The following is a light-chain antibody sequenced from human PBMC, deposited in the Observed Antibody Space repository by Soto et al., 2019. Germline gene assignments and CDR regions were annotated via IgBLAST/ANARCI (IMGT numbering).Light chain of an antibody. Sequence: EIVLTQSPGTLSLSPGERGTLSCRTSQNVNSRYLAWYQHKPGQAPRLLIYDASRRATGIPHRFSGSASGTDFTLTITRLEPEDFEVYYCVQYEDSPSTWTFGQGTKV. V-gene: IGKV3-20*01. CDR3: VQYEDSPSTWT. J-gene: IGKJ1*01. CDR1: QNVNSRY. CDR2: DAS.